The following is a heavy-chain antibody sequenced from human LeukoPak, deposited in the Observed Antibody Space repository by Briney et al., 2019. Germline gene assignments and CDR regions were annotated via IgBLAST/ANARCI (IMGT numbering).Heavy chain of an antibody. CDR3: AREYSSSSGSVSDY. D-gene: IGHD6-6*01. J-gene: IGHJ4*02. CDR2: ISSSSSTI. Sequence: GGSLRLSCAASGFTFSSYNMNWVRQAPGKGLEWVSYISSSSSTIYYADSVKGRFTISRDNAKNSLYLQMNSLRDEDTAVYYCAREYSSSSGSVSDYWGQGTLVTVSS. CDR1: GFTFSSYN. V-gene: IGHV3-48*02.